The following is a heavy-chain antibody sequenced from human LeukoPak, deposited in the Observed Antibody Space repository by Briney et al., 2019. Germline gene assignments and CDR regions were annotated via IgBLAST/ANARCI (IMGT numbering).Heavy chain of an antibody. J-gene: IGHJ6*03. CDR3: AREGLLDPKFYYYYMDV. Sequence: SETLSLTCTVSGGSISSGGYYWSWIRQHPGKGLEWVGYIYYSGSTYYNPSLKSRVTISVDTSKNQFSLKLSSVTAADTAVYYCAREGLLDPKFYYYYMDVWGKGTTVTVSS. V-gene: IGHV4-31*03. CDR1: GGSISSGGYY. CDR2: IYYSGST.